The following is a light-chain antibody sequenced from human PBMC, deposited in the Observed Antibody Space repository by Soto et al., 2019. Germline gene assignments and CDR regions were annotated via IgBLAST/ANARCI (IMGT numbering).Light chain of an antibody. Sequence: EIVMTQSPATLSVSPGDRVTLSCRASQSVTTNLAWYQQKPGQAPRLLIYGASTRAPRIPARFSGSGSVTEFTLTISSLQSEDFAVYYCQQHNIWPPITFGQGTRLEIK. CDR3: QQHNIWPPIT. V-gene: IGKV3-15*01. CDR1: QSVTTN. J-gene: IGKJ5*01. CDR2: GAS.